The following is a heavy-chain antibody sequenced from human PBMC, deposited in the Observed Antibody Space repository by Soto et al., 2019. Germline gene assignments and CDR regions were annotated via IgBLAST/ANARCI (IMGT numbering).Heavy chain of an antibody. D-gene: IGHD3-3*01. CDR3: ARDKGITTFGVYSMYYYGMDV. Sequence: ASVKVSCKASGYTFTSSGISWVRQAPGQGLEWIGWISTDNGNTNYAQHLQGRVSMTTDTSTSTAYMDLRSLRSDDTAVYYCARDKGITTFGVYSMYYYGMDVWGQGTTVTVSS. CDR1: GYTFTSSG. V-gene: IGHV1-18*01. J-gene: IGHJ6*02. CDR2: ISTDNGNT.